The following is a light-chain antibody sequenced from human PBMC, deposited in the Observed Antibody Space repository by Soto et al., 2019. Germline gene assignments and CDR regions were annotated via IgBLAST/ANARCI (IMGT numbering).Light chain of an antibody. CDR2: GAS. Sequence: EIVMTQSPATLPVSPGERATLSCSASQSVSSNLACYQQKPGQAPRLLIYGASTRATGIPDRFSGSGSGTDFTLTISSLEPEDFAVYFCQQRYNWPPWTFGQGTKVDIK. CDR3: QQRYNWPPWT. J-gene: IGKJ1*01. CDR1: QSVSSN. V-gene: IGKV3D-15*01.